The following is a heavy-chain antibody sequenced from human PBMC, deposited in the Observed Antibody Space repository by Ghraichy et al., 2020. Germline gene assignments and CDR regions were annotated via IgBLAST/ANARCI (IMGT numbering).Heavy chain of an antibody. CDR3: ASMRRYYYGSGAPLDY. CDR2: ITSSSSDK. CDR1: GFTFSTYT. J-gene: IGHJ4*02. D-gene: IGHD3-10*01. Sequence: GGSLRLSCAASGFTFSTYTMSWVRQAPGKGLEWLSYITSSSSDKHYADSVKGRFTVSRDNAKNSLYLQMNSLKAEDTGVYYCASMRRYYYGSGAPLDYWGQGILVTVSS. V-gene: IGHV3-48*01.